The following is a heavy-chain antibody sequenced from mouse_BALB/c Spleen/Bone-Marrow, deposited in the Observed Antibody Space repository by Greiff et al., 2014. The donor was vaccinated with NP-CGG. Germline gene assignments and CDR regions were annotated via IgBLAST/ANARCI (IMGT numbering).Heavy chain of an antibody. D-gene: IGHD1-2*01. V-gene: IGHV2-9*02. CDR3: ARITTATGAMDY. CDR1: GFSFTSYG. CDR2: IWADGST. Sequence: QVHVKQSGPGLVAPSQSLSISCTVSGFSFTSYGVHWVRQPPGKGLEWLGVIWADGSTNYNSALMSRLSISKDNSKSQVFLKMNSLQTDDTAMYYCARITTATGAMDYWGQGTSVTVSS. J-gene: IGHJ4*01.